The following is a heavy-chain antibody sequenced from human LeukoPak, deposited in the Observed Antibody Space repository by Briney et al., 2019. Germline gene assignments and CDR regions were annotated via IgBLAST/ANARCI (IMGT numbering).Heavy chain of an antibody. Sequence: SVKVSCKASGGTFSTYAISWVRQAPGQGLEWMGRIIPVLGVANYAQKFQGRVTISADKSTSTDYMEVSSLRSEDTALYYCATGIGTLWSGYYHDYWGQGTLVTVSS. CDR2: IIPVLGVA. J-gene: IGHJ4*02. V-gene: IGHV1-69*04. D-gene: IGHD3-3*01. CDR3: ATGIGTLWSGYYHDY. CDR1: GGTFSTYA.